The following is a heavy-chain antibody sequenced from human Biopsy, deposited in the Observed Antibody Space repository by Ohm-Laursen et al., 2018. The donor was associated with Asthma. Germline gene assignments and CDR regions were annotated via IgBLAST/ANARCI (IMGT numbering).Heavy chain of an antibody. J-gene: IGHJ4*02. D-gene: IGHD1-26*01. V-gene: IGHV3-30*18. CDR2: ISFDGSNK. CDR3: AKDVFPGWELRRGPDY. Sequence: SLRLSCAASGFTFRNFGMHWVRQAPGKGLDWVAVISFDGSNKNYTDSVKGRFTISRDNSRNTLHLQMNSLRAKDTAVYYCAKDVFPGWELRRGPDYWGQGTLVTVSS. CDR1: GFTFRNFG.